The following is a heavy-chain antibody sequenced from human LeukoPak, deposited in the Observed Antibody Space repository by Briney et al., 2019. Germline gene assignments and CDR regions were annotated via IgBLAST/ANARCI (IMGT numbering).Heavy chain of an antibody. Sequence: GGSLRLSCAASGFTFSSYSMNWVRQAPGKGLERVSHITASGTAMFYADSVKGRFTISRDNAKNSLYLQMDSLRDEDTAVYYCASSGSYRFDYWGQGTLVTVSS. CDR3: ASSGSYRFDY. CDR1: GFTFSSYS. J-gene: IGHJ4*02. D-gene: IGHD1-26*01. V-gene: IGHV3-48*02. CDR2: ITASGTAM.